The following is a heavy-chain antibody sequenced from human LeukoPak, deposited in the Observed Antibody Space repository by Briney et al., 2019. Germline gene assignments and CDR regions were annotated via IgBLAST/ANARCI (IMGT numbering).Heavy chain of an antibody. CDR2: TYYSGGS. J-gene: IGHJ5*02. CDR1: VGSFSSYY. D-gene: IGHD3-9*01. V-gene: IGHV4-59*01. Sequence: PSETLSLTCAVYVGSFSSYYWNWIRQPPGKGLEWIGYTYYSGGSNYNPSLKSRVIISLDASKNQFSLRLSSVTAADTAVYYCAGSLTGRGGIDPWGQGTLVTVSS. CDR3: AGSLTGRGGIDP.